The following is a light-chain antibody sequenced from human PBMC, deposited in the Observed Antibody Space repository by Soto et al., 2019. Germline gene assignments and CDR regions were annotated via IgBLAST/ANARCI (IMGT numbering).Light chain of an antibody. J-gene: IGLJ2*01. CDR1: SSDVGGYNY. CDR3: SSYTSSSSLA. Sequence: QSALSQPASVSGSPGQSITISCTGTSSDVGGYNYVSWYQQHPGKAPKLMIYDVSNRPSGVSNRFSGSKSGNTASLTISGLQAEDEADYYCSSYTSSSSLALGGGSKLTV. V-gene: IGLV2-14*01. CDR2: DVS.